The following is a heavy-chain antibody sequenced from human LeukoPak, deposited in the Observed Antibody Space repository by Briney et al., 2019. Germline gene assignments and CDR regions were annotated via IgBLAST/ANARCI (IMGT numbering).Heavy chain of an antibody. D-gene: IGHD3-22*01. Sequence: ASVKVSCKASGYTFSTYYVHWVRQAPGQGLEWIGIINPSGGSTSYAQKFQGRVTVTRDMSSSTVYMELSSLRSEDTALYYCARRSSGYYYSLDYWGQGTLVTVSS. J-gene: IGHJ4*02. CDR3: ARRSSGYYYSLDY. CDR1: GYTFSTYY. CDR2: INPSGGST. V-gene: IGHV1-46*01.